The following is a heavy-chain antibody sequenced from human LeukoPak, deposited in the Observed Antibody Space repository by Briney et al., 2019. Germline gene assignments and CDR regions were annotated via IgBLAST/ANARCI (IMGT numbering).Heavy chain of an antibody. CDR3: AMGGGLDV. D-gene: IGHD3-16*01. J-gene: IGHJ6*02. CDR2: INHNGNVN. Sequence: GGSLRLSCAASGFTFSSYWMNWARQAPGKGLEWVASINHNGNVNYYVDSVKGRFTISRDNAKNSLYLQMSNLRAEDTAVYFCAMGGGLDVWGQGATVTVSS. CDR1: GFTFSSYW. V-gene: IGHV3-7*03.